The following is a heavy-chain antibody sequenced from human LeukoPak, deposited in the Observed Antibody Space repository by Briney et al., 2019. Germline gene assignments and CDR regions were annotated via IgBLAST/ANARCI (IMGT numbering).Heavy chain of an antibody. CDR2: ISGSGGST. CDR1: GFTFSSYA. CDR3: AREMLAAVAAQS. Sequence: GGSLRLSCAASGFTFSSYAMSWVRQAPGKGLEWVSAISGSGGSTYYADSVKGRFTISRDNAKNSLYLQMNSLRAEDTAVYYCAREMLAAVAAQSWGQGTLVTVSS. D-gene: IGHD6-19*01. J-gene: IGHJ5*02. V-gene: IGHV3-23*01.